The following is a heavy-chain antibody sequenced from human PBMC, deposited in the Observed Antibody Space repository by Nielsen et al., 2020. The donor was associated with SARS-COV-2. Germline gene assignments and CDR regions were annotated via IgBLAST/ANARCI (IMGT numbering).Heavy chain of an antibody. V-gene: IGHV3-30*03. J-gene: IGHJ4*02. CDR2: ISHDGSNK. Sequence: GESLKIFCAASGFTFSSYGMHWVRQAPGKGLEWVAVISHDGSNKYYADSVKGRFTISRDNSKNTLYLQMNSLSAEDTAVYYCASPVLRYFDWLPPTFDYWGQGTLVTVSS. CDR1: GFTFSSYG. D-gene: IGHD3-9*01. CDR3: ASPVLRYFDWLPPTFDY.